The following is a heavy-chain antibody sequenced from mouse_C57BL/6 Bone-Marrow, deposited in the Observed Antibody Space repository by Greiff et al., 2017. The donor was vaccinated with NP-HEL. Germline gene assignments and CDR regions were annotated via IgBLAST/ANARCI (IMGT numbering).Heavy chain of an antibody. D-gene: IGHD4-1*01. J-gene: IGHJ4*01. CDR1: GYTFTDYN. V-gene: IGHV1-22*01. CDR2: INPNNGGT. CDR3: AREGASSLGPSYWYAMDY. Sequence: EVQLQQSGPELVKPGASVKMSCKASGYTFTDYNMHWVKQSHGKSLEWIGYINPNNGGTGYNQKFKGKATLTVNKSSSTAYMELRSLTSEDSAVYYCAREGASSLGPSYWYAMDYWGQGTSVTVSS.